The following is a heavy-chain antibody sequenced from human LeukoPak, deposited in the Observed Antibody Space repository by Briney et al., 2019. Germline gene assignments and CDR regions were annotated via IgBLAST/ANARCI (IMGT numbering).Heavy chain of an antibody. CDR2: INWNGGST. CDR1: GFTFDDYG. J-gene: IGHJ6*02. D-gene: IGHD2-15*01. CDR3: ARHGDHDRRIVVVADSYYYYGMDV. V-gene: IGHV3-20*01. Sequence: GGSLRLSCAASGFTFDDYGMSWVRQAPGKGLEWVSGINWNGGSTGYADSVKGRFTISRDNAKNSLYLQMNSLRAEDPALYHCARHGDHDRRIVVVADSYYYYGMDVWGQGTTVTVSS.